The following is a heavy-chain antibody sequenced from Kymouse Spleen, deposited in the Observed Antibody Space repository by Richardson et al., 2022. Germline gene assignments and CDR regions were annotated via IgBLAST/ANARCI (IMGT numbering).Heavy chain of an antibody. CDR3: ARGDILTGYLYYYYYYGMDV. CDR1: GYTFTSYD. V-gene: IGHV1-8*01. Sequence: QVQLVQSGAEVKKPGASVKVSCKASGYTFTSYDINWVRQATGQGLEWMGWMNPNSGNTGYAQKFQGRVTMTRNTSISTAYMELSSLRSEDTAVYYCARGDILTGYLYYYYYYGMDVWGQGTTVTVSS. CDR2: MNPNSGNT. J-gene: IGHJ6*02. D-gene: IGHD3-9*01.